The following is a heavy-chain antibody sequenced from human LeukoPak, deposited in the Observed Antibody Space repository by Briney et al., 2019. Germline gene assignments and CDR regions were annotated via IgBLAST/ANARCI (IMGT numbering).Heavy chain of an antibody. CDR2: INWNGGST. J-gene: IGHJ4*02. V-gene: IGHV3-20*04. D-gene: IGHD6-13*01. Sequence: GGSLRLSCAASGFTFDDYDMSWVRQAPGKGLEWVSGINWNGGSTGYADSVKGRFTISRDNAKNSLYLQMNSLRAEDTALYYCVRFRGYSSSWYGPKAFDYWGQGTLVTVSS. CDR1: GFTFDDYD. CDR3: VRFRGYSSSWYGPKAFDY.